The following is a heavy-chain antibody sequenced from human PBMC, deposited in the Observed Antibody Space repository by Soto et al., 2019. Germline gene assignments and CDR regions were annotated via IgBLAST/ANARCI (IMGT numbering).Heavy chain of an antibody. CDR2: IYYSGST. V-gene: IGHV4-59*08. Sequence: SETLSLTCTVSGGSISSYYWSWIRQPPGKGLEWIGYIYYSGSTNYNPSLKSRVTISVDTSKNQFSLKLSSVTAADTAVYYCARLEGAEGYLEHWGQGTLVTVSS. J-gene: IGHJ1*01. CDR3: ARLEGAEGYLEH. CDR1: GGSISSYY.